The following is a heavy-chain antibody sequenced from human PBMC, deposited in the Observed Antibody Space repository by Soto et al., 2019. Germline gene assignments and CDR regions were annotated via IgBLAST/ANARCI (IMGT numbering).Heavy chain of an antibody. Sequence: GESLKISCKGSGYGFTSYWIGWVRQMPGKGLEWMGIIYPGDSDTRYSPSFQGQVTISADKSISTAYLQWSSLKASDTAMYYCARSGTHYYDSSGYYPQFSGMDVWGQGTTVTVSS. CDR2: IYPGDSDT. CDR1: GYGFTSYW. J-gene: IGHJ6*02. D-gene: IGHD3-22*01. CDR3: ARSGTHYYDSSGYYPQFSGMDV. V-gene: IGHV5-51*01.